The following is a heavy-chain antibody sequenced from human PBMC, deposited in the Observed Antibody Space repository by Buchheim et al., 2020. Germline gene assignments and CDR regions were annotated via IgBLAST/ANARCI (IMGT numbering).Heavy chain of an antibody. CDR2: ISSSGSTI. Sequence: EVQLVESGGGLVQPGGSLRLSCAASGFAFSSYEMNWVRQAPGKGLEWVSYISSSGSTIHYADSVKGRFTISRDNAKNSLYLQMNSLRAEDTAIYYCARELPKVEARITIFGVNGMDVWGQGTT. CDR1: GFAFSSYE. V-gene: IGHV3-48*03. J-gene: IGHJ6*02. D-gene: IGHD3-3*01. CDR3: ARELPKVEARITIFGVNGMDV.